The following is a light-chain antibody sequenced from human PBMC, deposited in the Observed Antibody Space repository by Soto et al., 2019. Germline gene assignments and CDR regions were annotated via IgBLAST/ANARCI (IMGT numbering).Light chain of an antibody. CDR1: QSVSRSY. CDR3: KQYGSSPPFT. J-gene: IGKJ2*01. Sequence: EIVLTQSPGTLSLSPGERATLSCRASQSVSRSYLAWYQQKPGQAPRLLIYGASTRATGIPDRFSGRGSGTDFTLAISRLAPEDFAVYYCKQYGSSPPFTFGQGTKLEIK. CDR2: GAS. V-gene: IGKV3-20*01.